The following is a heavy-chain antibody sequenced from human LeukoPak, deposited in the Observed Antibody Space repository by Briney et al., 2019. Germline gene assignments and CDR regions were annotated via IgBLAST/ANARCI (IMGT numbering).Heavy chain of an antibody. J-gene: IGHJ6*02. V-gene: IGHV4-59*01. D-gene: IGHD5-18*01. CDR3: ARGNTGYGMDV. CDR1: GGSISSYY. CDR2: IYYSGST. Sequence: PSETQSLTCTVSGGSISSYYWSWIRQPPGKGLEWIGYIYYSGSTNYNPSLKSRVTISVDTSKNQFSLKLSSVTAADTAVYYCARGNTGYGMDVWGQGTTVTVSS.